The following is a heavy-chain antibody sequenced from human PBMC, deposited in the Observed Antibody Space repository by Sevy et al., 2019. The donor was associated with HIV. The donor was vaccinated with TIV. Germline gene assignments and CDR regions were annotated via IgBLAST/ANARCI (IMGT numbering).Heavy chain of an antibody. D-gene: IGHD2-8*02. J-gene: IGHJ4*02. CDR2: VNAATGDT. CDR3: ARDFCTGGACYGAFVY. V-gene: IGHV1-3*01. Sequence: ASVKVSCKASGYTFTTYIINWLRQAPGQEVEWMGLVNAATGDTKYSQKFQGRVTISRDTSANTAYVDLNSLRSDDTAVYYCARDFCTGGACYGAFVYWGQRSLVTVSS. CDR1: GYTFTTYI.